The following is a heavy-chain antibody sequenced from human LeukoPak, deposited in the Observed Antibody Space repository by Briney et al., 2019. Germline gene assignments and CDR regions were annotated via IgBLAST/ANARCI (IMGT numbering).Heavy chain of an antibody. J-gene: IGHJ6*02. CDR3: AKESKSNYYQYYGMDV. V-gene: IGHV3-23*01. Sequence: PGGSLRLSCAASGFTFSNYAMNWVRQAPGKGLQWVSGISGSGGSTYYADSVKGRFTISRDNSKNTLYLQMSSLRAEDTAVYYCAKESKSNYYQYYGMDVWGQGTTITVSS. CDR1: GFTFSNYA. CDR2: ISGSGGST.